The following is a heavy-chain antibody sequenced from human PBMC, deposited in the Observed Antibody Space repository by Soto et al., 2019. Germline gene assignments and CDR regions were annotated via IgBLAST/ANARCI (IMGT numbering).Heavy chain of an antibody. CDR2: IYSGGST. CDR3: ARDPTPTRHGMDV. J-gene: IGHJ6*02. CDR1: GFTVSSNY. D-gene: IGHD2-15*01. Sequence: GGSLRLSCAASGFTVSSNYMSWVRQAPGKGLEWVSVIYSGGSTYYADSVRGRFTISRDNSKNTLYLQMKSLRAEDTAVYYCARDPTPTRHGMDVWGQETTVTVSS. V-gene: IGHV3-53*01.